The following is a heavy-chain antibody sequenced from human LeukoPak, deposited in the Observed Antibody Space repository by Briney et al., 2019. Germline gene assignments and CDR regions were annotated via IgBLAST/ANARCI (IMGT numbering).Heavy chain of an antibody. CDR1: GFTFSSYA. J-gene: IGHJ5*02. Sequence: GGSLRLSCAASGFTFSSYAMSRVRQAPGKGLEWVSAISGSGGSTYYADSVKGRFTISRDNSKNTLYLQMNSLRAEDTAVYYCAKDRKRGATPNWFDPWGQGTLVTVSS. V-gene: IGHV3-23*01. CDR3: AKDRKRGATPNWFDP. CDR2: ISGSGGST. D-gene: IGHD1-26*01.